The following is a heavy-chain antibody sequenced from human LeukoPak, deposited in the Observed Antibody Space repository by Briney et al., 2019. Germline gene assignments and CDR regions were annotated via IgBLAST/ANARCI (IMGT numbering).Heavy chain of an antibody. D-gene: IGHD3-10*01. J-gene: IGHJ4*02. CDR2: LSRSSDST. CDR3: ARSSVSGQTVLLWFGELPLAFDY. Sequence: GGSLRLSCAASGFTFSSYVMTWVRQAPGKGLEWVSALSRSSDSTFYAGSVKGRFTVSRDNSKNTLYLQMNSLRAEDTAVYYCARSSVSGQTVLLWFGELPLAFDYWGQGTLVTVSS. V-gene: IGHV3-23*01. CDR1: GFTFSSYV.